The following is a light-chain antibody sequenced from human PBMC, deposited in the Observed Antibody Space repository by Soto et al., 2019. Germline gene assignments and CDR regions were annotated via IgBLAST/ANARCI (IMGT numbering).Light chain of an antibody. Sequence: DIVLTQTPLSSPVTLGQPASISCRSSQSLVYSDGNTYLSWLQQRPGQPPRLLIYQISNRFSGVPDRFSGSGAGTDFTLKISRVEAEDVGVYSCVQFSHFPPTFGQGTKVEIK. CDR1: QSLVYSDGNTY. CDR2: QIS. CDR3: VQFSHFPPT. J-gene: IGKJ1*01. V-gene: IGKV2-24*01.